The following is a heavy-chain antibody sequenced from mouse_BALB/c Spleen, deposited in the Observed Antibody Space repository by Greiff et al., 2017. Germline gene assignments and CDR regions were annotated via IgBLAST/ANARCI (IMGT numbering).Heavy chain of an antibody. D-gene: IGHD1-2*01. CDR3: AREGLRLRYFDV. Sequence: EVQLVESGGGLVQPGGSRKLSCAASGFTFSSFGMHWVRQAPEKGLEWVAYISSGSSTIYYADTVKGRFTISRDNPKNTLFLQMTSLRSEDTAMYYCAREGLRLRYFDVWGAGTTVTVSS. V-gene: IGHV5-17*02. J-gene: IGHJ1*01. CDR1: GFTFSSFG. CDR2: ISSGSSTI.